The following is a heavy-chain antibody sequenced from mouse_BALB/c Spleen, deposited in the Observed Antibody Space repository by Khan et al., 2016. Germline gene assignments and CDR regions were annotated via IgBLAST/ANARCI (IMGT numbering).Heavy chain of an antibody. J-gene: IGHJ3*01. CDR2: IWADGRT. CDR3: SSDYDGFAY. V-gene: IGHV2-6-7*01. D-gene: IGHD2-12*01. Sequence: QVQLKASGPGLVAPSQSLSITCTVSGFSLTGYGVNWVRQPPGKGLEWLGKIWADGRTDYNSALTSRVSISNDNSKSQVVLKRNSLQTDDTANYYCSSDYDGFAYWGQGTLVIVSA. CDR1: GFSLTGYG.